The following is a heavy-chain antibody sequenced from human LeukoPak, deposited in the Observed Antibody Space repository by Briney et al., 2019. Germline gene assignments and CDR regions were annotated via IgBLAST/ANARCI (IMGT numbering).Heavy chain of an antibody. CDR1: GGSISSYY. CDR2: IYYSGST. Sequence: SETLSLTCTVSGGSISSYYWSWIRQPPGKGLEWIGYIYYSGSTNYNPSLKSRVTISVDTSKNQFSLKLSSVTTADTAVYYCASTYYYDSSGYYYEYFDYWGQGTLVTVSS. V-gene: IGHV4-59*01. J-gene: IGHJ4*02. CDR3: ASTYYYDSSGYYYEYFDY. D-gene: IGHD3-22*01.